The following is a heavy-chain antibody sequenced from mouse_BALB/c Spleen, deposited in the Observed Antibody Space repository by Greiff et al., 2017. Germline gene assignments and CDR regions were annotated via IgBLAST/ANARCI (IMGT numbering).Heavy chain of an antibody. CDR1: GFTFSSYW. CDR2: IRLKSDNYAT. V-gene: IGHV6-3*01. Sequence: EVKLMESGGGLVQPGGSMKLSCVASGFTFSSYWMSWVRQSPEKGLEWVAEIRLKSDNYATHYAESVKGKFTISRDDSKSRLYLQMNSLRAEDTGIYYCTAYGHYAMDYWGQGTSVTVSS. J-gene: IGHJ4*01. CDR3: TAYGHYAMDY. D-gene: IGHD1-1*02.